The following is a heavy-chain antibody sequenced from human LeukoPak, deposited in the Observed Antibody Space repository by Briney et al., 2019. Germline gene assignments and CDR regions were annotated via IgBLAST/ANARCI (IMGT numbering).Heavy chain of an antibody. CDR2: IKQDGSEK. CDR3: ASDCAGGGPWRRLWFQPSSPLDY. Sequence: GGSLRLSCAASGFTFSSYWMSWVRQAPGKGLEWVANIKQDGSEKYYVDSVKGRFTISRDNAKNSLYLQMHSLRAEDTAVYYCASDCAGGGPWRRLWFQPSSPLDYWGQGTLVTVSS. D-gene: IGHD5-18*01. CDR1: GFTFSSYW. J-gene: IGHJ4*02. V-gene: IGHV3-7*01.